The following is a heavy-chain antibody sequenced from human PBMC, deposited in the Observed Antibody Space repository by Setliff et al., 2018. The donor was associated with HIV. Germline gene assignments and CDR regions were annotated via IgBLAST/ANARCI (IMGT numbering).Heavy chain of an antibody. CDR3: AKDLADIVVVPAATDYYYYYGMDV. CDR2: IYSGGST. V-gene: IGHV3-53*01. D-gene: IGHD2-2*01. Sequence: GGSLRLSCAVSEVIVSNNYMSWVRQAPGKGLEWVSVIYSGGSTDHADSVKGRFTISRDNSKNTLYLQMNSLRAEDTAVYYCAKDLADIVVVPAATDYYYYYGMDVWGQGTTVTVSS. J-gene: IGHJ6*02. CDR1: EVIVSNNY.